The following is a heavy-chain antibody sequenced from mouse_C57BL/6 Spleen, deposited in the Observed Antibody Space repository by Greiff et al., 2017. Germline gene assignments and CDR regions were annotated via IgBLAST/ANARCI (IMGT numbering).Heavy chain of an antibody. J-gene: IGHJ4*01. Sequence: QVQLKQPGAELVKPGASVKMSCKASGYTFTSYWITWVKQRPGQGLEWIGDIYPGSGSTNYNEKFKSKATLTVDTSSSTAYMQLSSLTSEDSAVYYCARPDSSGSPYYAMDDWGQGTSVTVSS. CDR1: GYTFTSYW. CDR2: IYPGSGST. D-gene: IGHD3-2*02. CDR3: ARPDSSGSPYYAMDD. V-gene: IGHV1-55*01.